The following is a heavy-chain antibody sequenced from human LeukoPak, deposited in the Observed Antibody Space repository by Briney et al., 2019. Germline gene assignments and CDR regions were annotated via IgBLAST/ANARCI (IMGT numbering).Heavy chain of an antibody. CDR1: GGSISSGSYY. D-gene: IGHD5-12*01. J-gene: IGHJ5*02. CDR3: ATSNSGYDWEMWFDP. V-gene: IGHV4-61*01. CDR2: IYYSGST. Sequence: PSETLSLTCTVSGGSISSGSYYWSWIRQPPGKGLEWIGYIYYSGSTNYNPSLKSRVTISVDTSKNQFSLKLSSVTAADTAVYYCATSNSGYDWEMWFDPWGQGTLVTVSS.